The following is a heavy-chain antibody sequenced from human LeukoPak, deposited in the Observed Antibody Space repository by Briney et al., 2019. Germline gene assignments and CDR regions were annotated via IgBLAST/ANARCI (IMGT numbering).Heavy chain of an antibody. CDR2: IHYSGRT. J-gene: IGHJ3*02. CDR3: ARVGSDDSFDI. Sequence: PSETLSLTCSVSGGSMSSYYWSWIRQPPGKGLEWIGYIHYSGRTNYNPSLKSRVTISVDTSENQISLKLSSVTTADTAVYYCARVGSDDSFDIWGQGTMVTVSS. D-gene: IGHD1-26*01. V-gene: IGHV4-59*01. CDR1: GGSMSSYY.